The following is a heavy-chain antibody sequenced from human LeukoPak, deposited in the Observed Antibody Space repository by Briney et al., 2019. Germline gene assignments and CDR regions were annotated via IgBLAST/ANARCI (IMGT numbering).Heavy chain of an antibody. V-gene: IGHV1-8*03. D-gene: IGHD2-2*01. CDR1: GYTFTSYD. CDR2: MNPNSGNT. CDR3: ARSLPYCSSTSCFWYAFDI. J-gene: IGHJ3*02. Sequence: ASVKVPCKASGYTFTSYDINWVRQATGQGLEWIGWMNPNSGNTGYAQKFQGRVTITRNTSISTAYMELSSLRSEDTAVYYCARSLPYCSSTSCFWYAFDIWGQGTMVTVSS.